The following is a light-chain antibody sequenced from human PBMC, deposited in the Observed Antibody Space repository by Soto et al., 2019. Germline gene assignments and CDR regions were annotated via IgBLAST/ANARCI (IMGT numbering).Light chain of an antibody. CDR3: QHYSTNPSD. V-gene: IGKV1-8*01. CDR2: ASS. Sequence: AIQMTQSPSSLSASTGDRVTITCRASQGISSYLSWYQQKPGKAPKLLIYASSTLQSGVPSRFSGSGSATDITITTTSLHAEDFAINKRQHYSTNPSDFGPGTKMDIK. CDR1: QGISSY. J-gene: IGKJ3*01.